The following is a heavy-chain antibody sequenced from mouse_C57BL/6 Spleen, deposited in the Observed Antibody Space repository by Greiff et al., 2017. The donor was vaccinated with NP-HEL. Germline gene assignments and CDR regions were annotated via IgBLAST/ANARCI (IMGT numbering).Heavy chain of an antibody. J-gene: IGHJ2*01. CDR3: ARGDYYGSFDY. CDR2: ISDGGSYT. D-gene: IGHD1-1*01. CDR1: GFTFSSYA. Sequence: EVQGVESGGGLVKPGGSLKLSCAASGFTFSSYAMSWVRQTPEKRLEWVATISDGGSYTYYPDNVKGRFTISRDNAKNNLYLQMSHLKSEDTAMYYCARGDYYGSFDYWGQGTTLTVSS. V-gene: IGHV5-4*01.